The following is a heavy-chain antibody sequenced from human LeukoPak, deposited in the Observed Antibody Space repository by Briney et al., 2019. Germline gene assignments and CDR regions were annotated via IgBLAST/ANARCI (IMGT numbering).Heavy chain of an antibody. CDR3: VKDTYGSGSYSSPFHS. J-gene: IGHJ4*02. D-gene: IGHD3-10*01. CDR2: INWNSGSI. CDR1: GFTFDDYA. Sequence: GGSLRLSCAASGFTFDDYAMHWVRQAPGKGLEWVSRINWNSGSIGYADSVKGRFIISRDNAKNSLYLQMNSLRAEDTAFYYCVKDTYGSGSYSSPFHSWGQGTLVTVSS. V-gene: IGHV3-9*01.